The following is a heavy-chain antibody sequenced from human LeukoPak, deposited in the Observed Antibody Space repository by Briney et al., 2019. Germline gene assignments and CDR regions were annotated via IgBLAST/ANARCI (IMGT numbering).Heavy chain of an antibody. J-gene: IGHJ3*02. CDR2: IKQDGSEK. Sequence: GGSLRLSCAASGFTFSSYWMSWDRQAPGKGLEWVANIKQDGSEKYYVDSVKGRFTISRDNSNYALYLEMNSLRAEDTAVYYCARVDHGSGSYVNAFDIWGQGTMVTVSS. CDR1: GFTFSSYW. D-gene: IGHD3-10*01. CDR3: ARVDHGSGSYVNAFDI. V-gene: IGHV3-7*01.